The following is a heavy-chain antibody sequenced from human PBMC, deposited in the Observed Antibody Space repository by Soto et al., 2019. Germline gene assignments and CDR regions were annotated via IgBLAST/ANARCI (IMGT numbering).Heavy chain of an antibody. J-gene: IGHJ4*02. CDR2: IYHSGST. D-gene: IGHD2-2*01. Sequence: QLQLQESGSGLVKPSQTLSLTCAVSGGSISSGGYSWSWIRQPPGKGLEWIGYIYHSGSTYYNPSLKSRVTISVDRSKNQFSLKLSSVTAADTALYYCARVKYCSSTSCYGQMVFDYWGQGTLVTVSS. CDR3: ARVKYCSSTSCYGQMVFDY. V-gene: IGHV4-30-2*01. CDR1: GGSISSGGYS.